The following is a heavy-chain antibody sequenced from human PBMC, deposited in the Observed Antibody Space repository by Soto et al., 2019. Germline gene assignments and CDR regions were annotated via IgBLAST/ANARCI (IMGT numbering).Heavy chain of an antibody. D-gene: IGHD2-15*01. CDR2: IYSGGST. Sequence: PVGSLRLSCAASGFTVSSNYMSWVRQAPGKGLEWVSIIYSGGSTYYADSVKGRFTISRDNSKNTLYLQMNSLRAEDTAVYYCASGYCSGGSCWNYYYNGMDVWGQGTTVTVSS. CDR3: ASGYCSGGSCWNYYYNGMDV. J-gene: IGHJ6*02. V-gene: IGHV3-53*01. CDR1: GFTVSSNY.